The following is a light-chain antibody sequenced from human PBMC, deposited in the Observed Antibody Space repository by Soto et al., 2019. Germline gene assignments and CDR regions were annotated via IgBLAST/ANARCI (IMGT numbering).Light chain of an antibody. CDR3: QQYGNSYT. Sequence: EIVLTQFPGTLSLSPGERVTLSCRASQSVSSSYLAWYQQTPGQAPRLLIYGASSRATGIPDRFSGSGSGTDFTLTISRLESEDFAVYYCQQYGNSYTFGQGTKLEIK. CDR2: GAS. J-gene: IGKJ2*01. CDR1: QSVSSSY. V-gene: IGKV3-20*01.